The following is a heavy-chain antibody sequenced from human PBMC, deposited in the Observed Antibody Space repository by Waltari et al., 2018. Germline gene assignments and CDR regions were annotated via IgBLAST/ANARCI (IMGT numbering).Heavy chain of an antibody. CDR2: ITEDGSEE. D-gene: IGHD5-12*01. Sequence: EVKLVDSGGGLVQPGGSLRLSCAASGFMFSTNWMSWVRQAPGKGLGWVANITEDGSEEYYVDSVKGRFTISRDNAKTSLYLQMNSLRVEDTAVYYCARDGDGYPDWGQGSLVIVSS. CDR1: GFMFSTNW. V-gene: IGHV3-7*01. CDR3: ARDGDGYPD. J-gene: IGHJ4*02.